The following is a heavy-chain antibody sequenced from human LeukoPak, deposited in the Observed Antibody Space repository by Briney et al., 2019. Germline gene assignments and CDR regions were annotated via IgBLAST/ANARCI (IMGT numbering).Heavy chain of an antibody. V-gene: IGHV4-59*01. CDR3: ARYRYDFWSGYPPPGYFDY. J-gene: IGHJ4*02. Sequence: PSETLSLTCTVSGGSISSYYWSWIRQPPGKGLEWIGYIYYSGSTNYNPSLKSRVTISVDTSKIQFSLKLSSVTAADTAVYYCARYRYDFWSGYPPPGYFDYWGQGTLVTVSS. D-gene: IGHD3-3*01. CDR1: GGSISSYY. CDR2: IYYSGST.